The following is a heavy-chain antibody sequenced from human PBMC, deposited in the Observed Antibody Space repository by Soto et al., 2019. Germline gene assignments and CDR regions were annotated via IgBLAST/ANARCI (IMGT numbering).Heavy chain of an antibody. Sequence: QVQLVASGGGVVQPGRSLRLSCAASGFTFSSYAMHWVRQAPGKGLEWVAVISYDGSNKYYADSVKGRFTISRDNSKNTLYLQMNSLRTEDTAVYYCARPLWRDDYNWGYFDLWGRGTLVTVS. D-gene: IGHD4-4*01. CDR1: GFTFSSYA. CDR2: ISYDGSNK. J-gene: IGHJ2*01. CDR3: ARPLWRDDYNWGYFDL. V-gene: IGHV3-30-3*01.